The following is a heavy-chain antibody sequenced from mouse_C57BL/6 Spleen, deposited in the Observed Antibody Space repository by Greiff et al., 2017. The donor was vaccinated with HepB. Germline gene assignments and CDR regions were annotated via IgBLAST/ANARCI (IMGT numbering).Heavy chain of an antibody. D-gene: IGHD3-2*02. Sequence: VQLQQSGPELVKPGASVKISCKASGYTFTDYYMNWVKQSHGKSLEWIGDINPNNGGTSYNQKFKGKATLTVDKSSGTAYMELRSLTSEDSAVYYCARQLRLRGGFAYWGQGTLVTVSA. CDR3: ARQLRLRGGFAY. V-gene: IGHV1-26*01. CDR1: GYTFTDYY. J-gene: IGHJ3*01. CDR2: INPNNGGT.